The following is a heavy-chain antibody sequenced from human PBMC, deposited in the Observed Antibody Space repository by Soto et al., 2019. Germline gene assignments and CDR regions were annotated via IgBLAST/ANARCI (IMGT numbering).Heavy chain of an antibody. CDR1: GGTFGSNA. CDR2: IVVGSGNT. J-gene: IGHJ6*02. Sequence: SVKVSCKASGGTFGSNAISWVRQAPGQRLEWIGWIVVGSGNTNYAQKFQERVTITRDMSTSTAYMELSSLRSEDTAVYYCATGSGVGSFYYYYGMDVWGQGTTVTVSS. V-gene: IGHV1-58*02. CDR3: ATGSGVGSFYYYYGMDV. D-gene: IGHD3-3*01.